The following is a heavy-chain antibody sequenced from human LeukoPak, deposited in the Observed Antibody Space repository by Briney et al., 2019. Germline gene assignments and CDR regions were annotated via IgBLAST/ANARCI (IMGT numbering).Heavy chain of an antibody. CDR2: INHSGST. J-gene: IGHJ5*02. Sequence: SETLSLTCAVYGGPFGVYYWSWVRQPPGKGLEWIGEINHSGSTNYNPSLKSRVTISVDTSKNQFSLKLSSVTAADTAVYYCARGGYDFWSGYYTGGWFDPWGQGTLVTVSS. D-gene: IGHD3-3*01. V-gene: IGHV4-34*01. CDR1: GGPFGVYY. CDR3: ARGGYDFWSGYYTGGWFDP.